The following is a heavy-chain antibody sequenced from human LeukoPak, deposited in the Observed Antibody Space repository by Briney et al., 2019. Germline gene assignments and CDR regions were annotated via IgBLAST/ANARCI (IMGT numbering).Heavy chain of an antibody. CDR3: ASPRGRAFDL. D-gene: IGHD3-16*01. J-gene: IGHJ3*01. V-gene: IGHV3-48*03. Sequence: GGSLRLSCVASGFTFSSYEMNWVRQAPGKGLEWVSHISNSAIYYADSVKGRFTISRDNVKNSLYLQMNSLRADDTAVYYCASPRGRAFDLWGQGTMVTVSS. CDR1: GFTFSSYE. CDR2: ISNSAI.